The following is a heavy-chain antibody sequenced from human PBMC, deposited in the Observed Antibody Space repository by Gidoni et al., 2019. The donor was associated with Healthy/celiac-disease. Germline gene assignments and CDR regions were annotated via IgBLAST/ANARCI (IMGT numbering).Heavy chain of an antibody. J-gene: IGHJ4*02. V-gene: IGHV3-23*01. CDR1: GFTFSSSA. CDR3: AKDSGYSGSYYVSYFDY. D-gene: IGHD1-26*01. CDR2: ISGSGGST. Sequence: EVQLLESGGGLVQPGGSLSLSCAASGFTFSSSAMSWVRQAPGKGLEGVSAISGSGGSTYYADSVKGRFTISRDNSKNTLYLQMNSLRAEDTAVYYCAKDSGYSGSYYVSYFDYWGQGTLVTVSS.